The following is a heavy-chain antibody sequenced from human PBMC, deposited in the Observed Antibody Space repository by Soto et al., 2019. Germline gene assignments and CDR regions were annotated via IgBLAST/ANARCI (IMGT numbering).Heavy chain of an antibody. Sequence: ASVKVSCKASGYTFTGYYMHWVRQAPGQGLEWMGWINPNSGGTNYAQKFQGWVTMTRDTSISTAYMELSRLRSDDTAVYYCARAALDSGSTPSGNWFDPWGQGTLVTVSS. D-gene: IGHD1-26*01. CDR1: GYTFTGYY. CDR3: ARAALDSGSTPSGNWFDP. V-gene: IGHV1-2*04. CDR2: INPNSGGT. J-gene: IGHJ5*02.